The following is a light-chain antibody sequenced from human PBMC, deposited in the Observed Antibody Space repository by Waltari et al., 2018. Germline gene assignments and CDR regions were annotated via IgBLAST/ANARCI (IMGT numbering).Light chain of an antibody. CDR2: GAS. J-gene: IGKJ3*01. CDR1: QSVGSNF. V-gene: IGKV3-20*01. CDR3: QRYDSLFFT. Sequence: EIVLTQSPGTLSLSPGDRATLSCRASQSVGSNFLAWYQQKPGQAPRLLIYGASTRATGIPDRFSGSGSGTDFTLTISRLEPEDFAVYYCQRYDSLFFTFGPGTKVDFK.